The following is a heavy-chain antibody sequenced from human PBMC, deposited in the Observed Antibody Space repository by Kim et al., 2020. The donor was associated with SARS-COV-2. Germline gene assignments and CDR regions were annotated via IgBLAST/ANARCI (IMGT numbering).Heavy chain of an antibody. J-gene: IGHJ4*02. CDR3: VKGSGYCSSTSCYVNDFWSGYEGDFDY. CDR1: GFTFSSYA. D-gene: IGHD2-2*01. CDR2: ISSNGGST. Sequence: GGSLRLSCSASGFTFSSYAMHWVRQAPGKGLEYVSAISSNGGSTYYADSVKGRFTISRDNSKNTLYLQMSSLRAEDTAVYYCVKGSGYCSSTSCYVNDFWSGYEGDFDYWGQGTLVTVSS. V-gene: IGHV3-64D*09.